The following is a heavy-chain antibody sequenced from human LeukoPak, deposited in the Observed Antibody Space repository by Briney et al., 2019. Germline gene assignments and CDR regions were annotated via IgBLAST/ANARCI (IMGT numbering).Heavy chain of an antibody. J-gene: IGHJ6*02. CDR2: IYYSGST. CDR3: HSPRSNYYYGMGV. D-gene: IGHD5-18*01. V-gene: IGHV4-39*01. CDR1: GGSISSSSYY. Sequence: PSETLSLTCTVSGGSISSSSYYWGWIRQPPGKGLEWIGSIYYSGSTYYNPSLKSRVTISVDTSKNQFSLKLSSVTAADTAVYYCHSPRSNYYYGMGVWGQGTTVTVSS.